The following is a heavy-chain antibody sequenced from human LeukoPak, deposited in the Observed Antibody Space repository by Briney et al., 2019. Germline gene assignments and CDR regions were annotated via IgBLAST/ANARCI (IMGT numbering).Heavy chain of an antibody. CDR1: GGSLNSYY. D-gene: IGHD4-23*01. CDR2: IFTTGST. CDR3: ARAVVKGAPFDY. Sequence: SETLSLTCSVSGGSLNSYYWKWIRQPAGKGLEWIGRIFTTGSTNYYRSLMSRVTMSVDTSKNQFSLKMRSVTAADTAVYYCARAVVKGAPFDYWGQGTLVTVSS. V-gene: IGHV4-4*07. J-gene: IGHJ4*02.